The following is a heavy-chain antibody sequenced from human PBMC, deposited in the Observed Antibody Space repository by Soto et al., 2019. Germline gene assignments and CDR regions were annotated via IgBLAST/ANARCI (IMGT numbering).Heavy chain of an antibody. D-gene: IGHD6-19*01. Sequence: GGSLRLSCAASGFTFSNYGMHWVRQAPGKGLEWVAIIWHDGNNKYYADSVRGRFIISRDNSKNRLYLQMNSLRAEDTAVYYCARGGTQWLVGSYFDYWGQGTLVTVSS. V-gene: IGHV3-33*01. CDR3: ARGGTQWLVGSYFDY. J-gene: IGHJ4*02. CDR1: GFTFSNYG. CDR2: IWHDGNNK.